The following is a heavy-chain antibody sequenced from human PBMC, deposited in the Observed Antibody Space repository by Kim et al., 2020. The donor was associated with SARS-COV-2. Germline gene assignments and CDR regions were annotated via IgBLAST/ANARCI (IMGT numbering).Heavy chain of an antibody. Sequence: SVKVSCKASGGTFSSYAISWVRQAPGQGLEWMGGIIPIFGTANYAQKFQGRVTITADESMSTAYMELSSLRSEDTAVYYCARGVVVVPAANYLDYYYYGMDVWGQGTTVTVSS. CDR2: IIPIFGTA. J-gene: IGHJ6*02. D-gene: IGHD2-2*01. CDR3: ARGVVVVPAANYLDYYYYGMDV. V-gene: IGHV1-69*13. CDR1: GGTFSSYA.